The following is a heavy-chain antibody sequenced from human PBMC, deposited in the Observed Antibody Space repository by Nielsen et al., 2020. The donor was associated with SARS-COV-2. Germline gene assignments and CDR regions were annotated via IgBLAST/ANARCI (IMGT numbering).Heavy chain of an antibody. CDR2: ISAYNGNT. V-gene: IGHV1-18*01. J-gene: IGHJ4*02. Sequence: ASVPVSCKASGYTFTSYRISWVRQAPGQGLEWMGWISAYNGNTNYAQKFQGRVTMTRDTSISTAYMELSRLRSDDTAVYYCARDGGADLLWFGDEEKDWGQGTLVTVSS. CDR3: ARDGGADLLWFGDEEKD. D-gene: IGHD3-10*01. CDR1: GYTFTSYR.